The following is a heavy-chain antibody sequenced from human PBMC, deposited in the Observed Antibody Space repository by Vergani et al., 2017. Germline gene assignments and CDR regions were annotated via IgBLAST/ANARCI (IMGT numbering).Heavy chain of an antibody. CDR2: ISGSGGST. J-gene: IGHJ6*02. Sequence: EVQLLQSEGAVVQPGGSLRLSCVASGFTFSSHAMRWVRQGHGQGLEWVSSISGSGGSTYYAGSVKGRFTISRDSSKNTLYLQMNSLTAGDTAVYYCAKANPRNSGYDYLYYYHAMNVWGQGTTVTVSS. CDR3: AKANPRNSGYDYLYYYHAMNV. CDR1: GFTFSSHA. D-gene: IGHD5-12*01. V-gene: IGHV3-23*01.